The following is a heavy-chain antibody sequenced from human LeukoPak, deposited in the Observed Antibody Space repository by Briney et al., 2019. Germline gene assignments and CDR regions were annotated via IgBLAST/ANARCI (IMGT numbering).Heavy chain of an antibody. CDR3: ATSTVGASVIFDY. D-gene: IGHD1-26*01. V-gene: IGHV1-2*02. CDR2: INPNSGGT. J-gene: IGHJ4*02. CDR1: GYTFTGYY. Sequence: ASVKVSCKASGYTFTGYYMHWVRQAPGQGLEWMGWINPNSGGTNYAQKFQGRVTMTRDTSISTAYMELSSLRSEDTAVYYCATSTVGASVIFDYWGQGTLVTVSS.